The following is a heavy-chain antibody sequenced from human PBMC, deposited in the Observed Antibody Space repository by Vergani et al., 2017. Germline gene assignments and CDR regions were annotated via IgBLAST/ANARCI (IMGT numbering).Heavy chain of an antibody. Sequence: QVQLQESGPGLVKPSETLSLTCGVSGYSISSGYYWSWIRQPPGKGLEWIGEINHSGSTNYNPSLKSRVTISVDTSKNQFSLKLSSVTAADTAVYYCARANDDYWGQGTLVTVSS. J-gene: IGHJ4*02. D-gene: IGHD1-1*01. CDR3: ARANDDY. CDR1: GYSISSGYY. V-gene: IGHV4-38-2*01. CDR2: INHSGST.